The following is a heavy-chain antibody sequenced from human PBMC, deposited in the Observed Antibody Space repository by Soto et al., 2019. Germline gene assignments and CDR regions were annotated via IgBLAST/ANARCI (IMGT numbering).Heavy chain of an antibody. D-gene: IGHD2-15*01. Sequence: EVQLVESGGGLVKPGGSLTLSCAASGFAFRSYNMNWVRQAPGKGLEWVASISSGSSNIYYADSVKGRFTISRDNAKKSLFLQMDSLRAEDSAVYYCASATVVAATFDFWGQGNLVTVSS. J-gene: IGHJ4*02. V-gene: IGHV3-21*01. CDR3: ASATVVAATFDF. CDR2: ISSGSSNI. CDR1: GFAFRSYN.